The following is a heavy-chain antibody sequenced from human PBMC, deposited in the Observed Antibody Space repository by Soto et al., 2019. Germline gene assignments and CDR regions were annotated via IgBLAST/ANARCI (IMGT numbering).Heavy chain of an antibody. CDR3: VRFGGAAAGPGDY. CDR1: GFTFSSFW. Sequence: GGSLRLSCAASGFTFSSFWMTWVRQAPGKGLEWVANIKQDGSEKYYVDSVKGRFTISRDNARNSLFLEMKSLRSEDTAVYYCVRFGGAAAGPGDYWGQGTLVTVSS. V-gene: IGHV3-7*01. CDR2: IKQDGSEK. D-gene: IGHD6-13*01. J-gene: IGHJ4*02.